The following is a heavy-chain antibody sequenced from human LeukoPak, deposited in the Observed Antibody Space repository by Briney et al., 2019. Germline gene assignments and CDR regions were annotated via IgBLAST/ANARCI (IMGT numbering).Heavy chain of an antibody. Sequence: GESLNSSCKGSGSSFTSCWIGWLRQLPGRGLGWSGIIYPGASNTRYSPALEGQATTSADKSITPSFLKWSSLQASDTDIYYCARLQVGRGFVDYWGQGTLVTVSS. D-gene: IGHD3-10*01. J-gene: IGHJ4*02. CDR2: IYPGASNT. CDR1: GSSFTSCW. CDR3: ARLQVGRGFVDY. V-gene: IGHV5-51*01.